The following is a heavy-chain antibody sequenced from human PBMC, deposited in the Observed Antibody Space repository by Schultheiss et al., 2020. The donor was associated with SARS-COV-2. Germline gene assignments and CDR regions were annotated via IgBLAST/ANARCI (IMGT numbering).Heavy chain of an antibody. CDR3: ASGGDYAAVDV. CDR1: GGSISSYY. CDR2: INHSGST. Sequence: SQTLSLTCTVSGGSISSYYWSWIRQPPGKGLEWIGEINHSGSTNYNPSLKSRVTISVDTSKNQFSLKLSSVTAADTAVYYCASGGDYAAVDVWGKGTTVTVSS. V-gene: IGHV4-34*01. J-gene: IGHJ6*04. D-gene: IGHD4-17*01.